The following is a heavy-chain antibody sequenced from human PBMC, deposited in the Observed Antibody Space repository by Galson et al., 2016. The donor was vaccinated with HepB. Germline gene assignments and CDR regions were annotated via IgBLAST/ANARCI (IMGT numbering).Heavy chain of an antibody. CDR3: AREYSGTPGFDS. CDR1: GFTFSNYW. V-gene: IGHV3-7*04. D-gene: IGHD1-26*01. CDR2: IKEDGSEK. Sequence: SLRLSCAASGFTFSNYWMSWVRQAPGKGLEWVANIKEDGSEKYYVDSVKGRFTISRDNAKKSLYIQMNSLRSEDTALYYCAREYSGTPGFDSWGQGTLVAGSS. J-gene: IGHJ4*02.